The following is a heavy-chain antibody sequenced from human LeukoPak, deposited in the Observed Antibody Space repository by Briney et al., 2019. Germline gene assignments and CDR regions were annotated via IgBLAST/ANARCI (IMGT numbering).Heavy chain of an antibody. Sequence: GGSLRLSCAASEFTFNSAWMSWVRQAPGKGLEWVGRIKSESDGGTTDYAAPVKGRFTISRDDSKNTVYLQMNSLKTEDTAVYYCTTERSSSGWYRRGYWGQGALVTVSS. J-gene: IGHJ4*02. CDR1: EFTFNSAW. CDR2: IKSESDGGTT. V-gene: IGHV3-15*01. D-gene: IGHD6-19*01. CDR3: TTERSSSGWYRRGY.